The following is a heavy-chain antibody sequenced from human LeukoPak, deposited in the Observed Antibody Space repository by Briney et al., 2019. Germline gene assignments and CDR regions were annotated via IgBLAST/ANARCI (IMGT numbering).Heavy chain of an antibody. CDR1: GDTFTGFY. J-gene: IGHJ4*02. CDR2: IDPYSGGT. D-gene: IGHD1-14*01. Sequence: ASVKVSCKAPGDTFTGFYMHWVRQAPGQGLEWMGWIDPYSGGTSYPQKFQGRVSMTRDTSVSTVYMELSRLTSAETAVYFCARDSAGHEPPFYSWGQVTLVSVSS. V-gene: IGHV1-2*02. CDR3: ARDSAGHEPPFYS.